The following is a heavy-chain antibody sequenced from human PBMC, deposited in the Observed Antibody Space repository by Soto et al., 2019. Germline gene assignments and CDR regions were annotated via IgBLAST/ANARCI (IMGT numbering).Heavy chain of an antibody. CDR1: GGSISSYY. V-gene: IGHV4-59*01. J-gene: IGHJ4*02. CDR3: ARDLDLYYFDY. D-gene: IGHD1-1*01. Sequence: TLSLTCTVSGGSISSYYWSWIRQPPGKGLEWIGYIYYSGSTNYNPSLKSRVTISVDTSKNQFSLKLSSVTAADTAVYYCARDLDLYYFDYWGQGTLVTVSS. CDR2: IYYSGST.